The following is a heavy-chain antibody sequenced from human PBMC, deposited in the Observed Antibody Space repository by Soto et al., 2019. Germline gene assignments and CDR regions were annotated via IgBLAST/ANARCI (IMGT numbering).Heavy chain of an antibody. CDR1: GFTLSNNR. D-gene: IGHD7-27*01. Sequence: EVQLVETGGGLVLPGGSLRLACVVSGFTLSNNRMTWVRQAPGQGLEWVSDLYFYGSSNYADSVRGRFTIFKDASKNTLYLQMTNLRADDTALYYCARVGTSESFFDYWGQGTLVTVST. CDR2: LYFYGSS. CDR3: ARVGTSESFFDY. V-gene: IGHV3-53*02. J-gene: IGHJ4*02.